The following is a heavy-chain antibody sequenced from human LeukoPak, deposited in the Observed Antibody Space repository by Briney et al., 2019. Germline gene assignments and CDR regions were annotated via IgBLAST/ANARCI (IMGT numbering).Heavy chain of an antibody. CDR3: ARVKGIVVVPAADTSNNWFDP. V-gene: IGHV1-69*05. Sequence: ASVKVSCKVSGGTFSSYSISWVRQAPGQGLEWMGGIIPVFGAANYAQKFQGRVTITTDESTSTAYMELSSLRSEDTAVYYCARVKGIVVVPAADTSNNWFDPWGQGTLVTVSS. CDR2: IIPVFGAA. D-gene: IGHD2-2*01. J-gene: IGHJ5*02. CDR1: GGTFSSYS.